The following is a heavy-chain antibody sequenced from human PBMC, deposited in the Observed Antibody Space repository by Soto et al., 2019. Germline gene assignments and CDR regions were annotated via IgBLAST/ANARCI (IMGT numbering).Heavy chain of an antibody. D-gene: IGHD2-8*01. J-gene: IGHJ5*01. Sequence: QVQLQQSGPGLVKPSQTLSLTCAISGESVSTNSATWDWIRQSPSRGLEWLGRTYYRSKWYHDYAVSVKGRIPINADTSNTRLSLQLNSVTPDDTAVYYCARLIGDSWLDSWGQGTLVTVSS. CDR2: TYYRSKWYH. CDR1: GESVSTNSAT. V-gene: IGHV6-1*01. CDR3: ARLIGDSWLDS.